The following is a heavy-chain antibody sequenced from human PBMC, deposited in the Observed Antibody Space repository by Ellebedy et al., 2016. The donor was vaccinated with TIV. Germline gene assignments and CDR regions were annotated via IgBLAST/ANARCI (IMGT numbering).Heavy chain of an antibody. CDR2: INPSGGST. Sequence: ASVKVSXKASGYTFTSYYMHWVRQAPGQGLEWMGIINPSGGSTSYAQKFQGRVTMTRDTSTSTVYMELSSLRSEDTAVYYCARAGYCSSTSCYRGPNIPYWGQGTLVTVSS. J-gene: IGHJ4*02. CDR3: ARAGYCSSTSCYRGPNIPY. V-gene: IGHV1-46*01. D-gene: IGHD2-2*01. CDR1: GYTFTSYY.